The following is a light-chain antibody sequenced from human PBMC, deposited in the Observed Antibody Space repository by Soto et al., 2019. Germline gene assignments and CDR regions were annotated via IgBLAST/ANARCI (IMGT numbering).Light chain of an antibody. CDR3: QQYGSSGT. CDR1: QSFSNNY. J-gene: IGKJ1*01. V-gene: IGKV3-20*01. CDR2: GAS. Sequence: EIVLTQSPGTLSLSPGERATLSCRASQSFSNNYLAWYQQKPGQAPRLLIYGASNRATGIPDRFSGSGSGTDFTLTISRLETEDFAVYYCQQYGSSGTFGQGTKVDIX.